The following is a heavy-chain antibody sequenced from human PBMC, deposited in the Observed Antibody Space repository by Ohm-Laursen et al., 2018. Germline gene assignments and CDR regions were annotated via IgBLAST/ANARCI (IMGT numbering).Heavy chain of an antibody. CDR2: ISSSSSVI. CDR1: GFTFDDYA. CDR3: ARGPYDY. V-gene: IGHV3-48*03. Sequence: SLRLSCAASGFTFDDYAMHWVRQAPGKGLEWLSYISSSSSVIYYADSVKGRFTISRDNAKNSLYLQMYSLRAEDTAVYYCARGPYDYWGQGSLVTVSS. J-gene: IGHJ4*02.